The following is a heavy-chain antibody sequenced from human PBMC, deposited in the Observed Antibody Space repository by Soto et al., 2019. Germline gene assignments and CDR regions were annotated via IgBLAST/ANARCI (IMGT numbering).Heavy chain of an antibody. Sequence: PSETLSLTCAVYGGSFSGYYWSWICQPPGKGLEWIGEINHSGSTNYNPSLKSRVTISVDTSKNQFSLKLSSVTAADTAVYYCASVRTYYYGSGSYYHYYYYMDVWGKGTTVTVSS. CDR2: INHSGST. D-gene: IGHD3-10*01. V-gene: IGHV4-34*01. CDR3: ASVRTYYYGSGSYYHYYYYMDV. CDR1: GGSFSGYY. J-gene: IGHJ6*03.